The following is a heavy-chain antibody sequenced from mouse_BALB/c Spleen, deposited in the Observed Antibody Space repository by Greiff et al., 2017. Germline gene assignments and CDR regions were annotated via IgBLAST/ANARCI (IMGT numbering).Heavy chain of an antibody. CDR2: IDPANGNT. J-gene: IGHJ4*01. CDR3: APTATDYAMDY. V-gene: IGHV14-3*02. CDR1: GFNIKDTY. D-gene: IGHD1-2*01. Sequence: VQLQQSGAELVKPGASVKLSCTASGFNIKDTYMHWVKQRPEQGLEWIGRIDPANGNTKCDPKFQGKATITADTSSNTAYLQLSSLTSEDTAVYYCAPTATDYAMDYWGQGTSVTVSS.